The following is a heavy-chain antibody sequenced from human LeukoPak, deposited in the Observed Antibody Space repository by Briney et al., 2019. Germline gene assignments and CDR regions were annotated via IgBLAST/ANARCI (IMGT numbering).Heavy chain of an antibody. CDR3: ARVESGSYWGIY. J-gene: IGHJ4*02. CDR2: INGDGSAT. V-gene: IGHV3-74*01. CDR1: GFTFSSYW. D-gene: IGHD1-26*01. Sequence: PGGSLTLSCAASGFTFSSYWMHWVRQAPGEGLVWVSRINGDGSATSYADSVKGRFTISRDNAKNTLYLQLDSLRAEDTAVYYCARVESGSYWGIYWGQGTLVTVSS.